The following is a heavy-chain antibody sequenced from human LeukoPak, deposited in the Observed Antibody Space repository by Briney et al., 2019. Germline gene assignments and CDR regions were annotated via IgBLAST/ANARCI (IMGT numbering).Heavy chain of an antibody. Sequence: SETLSLTCTVSGGSISSYYWSWIRQPPGEGLGWVGYIYYSGRTNYNPSLKSRVTISLDTSKNQFSLKLSSVTAADAAVYYCARGLEVVTAIPGYDAFDIWGQGTMVTVSS. V-gene: IGHV4-59*01. J-gene: IGHJ3*02. CDR2: IYYSGRT. CDR1: GGSISSYY. CDR3: ARGLEVVTAIPGYDAFDI. D-gene: IGHD2-21*02.